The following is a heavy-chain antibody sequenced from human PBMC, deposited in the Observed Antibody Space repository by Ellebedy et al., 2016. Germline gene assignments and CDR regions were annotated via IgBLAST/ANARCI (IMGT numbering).Heavy chain of an antibody. CDR2: IGTSASTI. CDR1: GFTFSDFS. J-gene: IGHJ4*02. Sequence: GESLKISCAASGFTFSDFSMTWIRQAPGKGLEWVSYIGTSASTIYYADSVKGRFTISRDNSKNTLYLQMNSLRAEDTAVYYCAKRRSRLRTIDYWGQGTLVTVSS. D-gene: IGHD5-18*01. CDR3: AKRRSRLRTIDY. V-gene: IGHV3-11*01.